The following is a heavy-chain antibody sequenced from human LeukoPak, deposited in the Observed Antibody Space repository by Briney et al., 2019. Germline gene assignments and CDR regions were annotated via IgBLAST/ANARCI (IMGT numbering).Heavy chain of an antibody. CDR2: IYYSGST. CDR3: ARLNGDYYAFDI. CDR1: GGSISSYY. V-gene: IGHV4-59*08. D-gene: IGHD4-17*01. Sequence: PSETLSLTCTVSGGSISSYYWSWIRQPPGEGLEWIGYIYYSGSTNYNPSLKSRVTISVDTSKNQFSLKLSSVTAADTAVYYCARLNGDYYAFDIWGQGTMVTVSS. J-gene: IGHJ3*02.